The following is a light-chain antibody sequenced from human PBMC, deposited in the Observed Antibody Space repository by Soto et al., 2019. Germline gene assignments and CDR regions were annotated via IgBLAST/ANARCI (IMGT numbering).Light chain of an antibody. CDR2: DND. V-gene: IGLV1-51*01. Sequence: QSVLTQPPSVSAAPGQKVTISCSGSSSNIGNNYLSWYQHLPGTAPKLLIYDNDNRPSGIPARFSGSKSGTSATLGITGLQTGDEADYYCGTWDTSLNAWVFGGGTQLTVL. J-gene: IGLJ3*02. CDR3: GTWDTSLNAWV. CDR1: SSNIGNNY.